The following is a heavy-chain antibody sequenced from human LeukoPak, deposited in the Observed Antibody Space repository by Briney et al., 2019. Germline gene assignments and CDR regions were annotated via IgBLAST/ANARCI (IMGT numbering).Heavy chain of an antibody. Sequence: GESLKISSKGSGYRFTSYWSGGVRRIPGKGVGWMGITYLGTSNTRDSPTFQGQVTIYADKSISTAYTKWRSLKASDTAMYYCARRLGYCSRTSCYHWFAPWGEGTLVTVSS. CDR1: GYRFTSYW. V-gene: IGHV5-51*01. D-gene: IGHD2-2*01. J-gene: IGHJ5*02. CDR3: ARRLGYCSRTSCYHWFAP. CDR2: TYLGTSNT.